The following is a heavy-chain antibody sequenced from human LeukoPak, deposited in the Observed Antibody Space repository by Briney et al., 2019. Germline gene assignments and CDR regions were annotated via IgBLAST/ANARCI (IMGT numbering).Heavy chain of an antibody. D-gene: IGHD1-26*01. CDR1: GFTFSTYA. CDR2: ISTSGDRT. Sequence: PGGCLRLSCAASGFTFSTYAMTWVRQAPGKGLECDSGISTSGDRTYYADSVKGRFTISRDNSKNTLYLQMNSLRAEDTAEYYCARSAVGTSCCTAVDYWGQGTLVTVSS. V-gene: IGHV3-23*01. J-gene: IGHJ4*02. CDR3: ARSAVGTSCCTAVDY.